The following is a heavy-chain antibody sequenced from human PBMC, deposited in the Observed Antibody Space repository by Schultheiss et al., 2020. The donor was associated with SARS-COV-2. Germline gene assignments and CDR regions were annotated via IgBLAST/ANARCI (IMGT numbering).Heavy chain of an antibody. D-gene: IGHD3-10*01. Sequence: SLRLSCAASGFTFDDYAMHWVRQAPGKGLEWVSGISWNSGSIGYADSVKGRFTISRDNAKNSLYLQMNSLRAEDTALYYCAKDRGRGVIIPFDYWGQGTLVTVSS. V-gene: IGHV3-9*01. CDR3: AKDRGRGVIIPFDY. CDR2: ISWNSGSI. J-gene: IGHJ4*02. CDR1: GFTFDDYA.